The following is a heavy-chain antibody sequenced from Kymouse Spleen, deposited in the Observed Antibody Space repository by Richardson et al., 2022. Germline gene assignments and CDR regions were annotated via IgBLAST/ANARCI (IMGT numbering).Heavy chain of an antibody. CDR3: ARGPIAARPYYYYYYGMDV. CDR2: INHSGST. V-gene: IGHV4-34*01. Sequence: QVQLQQWGAGLLKPSETLSLTCAVYGGSFSGYYWSWIRQPPGKGLEWIGEINHSGSTNYNPSLKSRVTISVDTSKNQFSLKLSSVTAADTAVYYCARGPIAARPYYYYYYGMDVWGQGTTVTVSS. D-gene: IGHD6-6*01. J-gene: IGHJ6*02. CDR1: GGSFSGYY.